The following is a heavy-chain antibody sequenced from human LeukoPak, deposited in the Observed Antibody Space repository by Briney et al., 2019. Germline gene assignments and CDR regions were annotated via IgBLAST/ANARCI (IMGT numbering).Heavy chain of an antibody. D-gene: IGHD3-3*01. CDR2: ISSSSSYI. CDR1: GFTFSSYS. CDR3: ARVDFWSGYYRVLRTDY. V-gene: IGHV3-21*01. Sequence: GGSLRLSCAASGFTFSSYSMNWVRQAPGKGLEWVSSISSSSSYIYYADSVKGRFTISRDNAKNSLYLQMNSLRAEDTAVYYCARVDFWSGYYRVLRTDYWGQGTLVTVSS. J-gene: IGHJ4*02.